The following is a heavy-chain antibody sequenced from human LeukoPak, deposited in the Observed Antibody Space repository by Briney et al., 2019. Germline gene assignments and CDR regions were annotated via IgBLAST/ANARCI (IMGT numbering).Heavy chain of an antibody. V-gene: IGHV4-59*01. CDR3: ASAAVLEYFQH. CDR1: GGSISSYY. CDR2: IYYSGST. D-gene: IGHD6-13*01. J-gene: IGHJ1*01. Sequence: KPSETLSLTCTVSGGSISSYYWSWIRQPPGKGLEWIGYIYYSGSTNYNPSLKSRVTISVDTSRNQFSLKLSSVTAADTAVYYCASAAVLEYFQHWGQGTLVTVSS.